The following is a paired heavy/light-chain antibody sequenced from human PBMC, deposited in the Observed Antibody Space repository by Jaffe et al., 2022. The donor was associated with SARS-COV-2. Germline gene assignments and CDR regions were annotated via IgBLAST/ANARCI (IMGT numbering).Heavy chain of an antibody. V-gene: IGHV5-51*01. CDR2: IYPGDSDT. CDR1: GYSFTSYW. D-gene: IGHD1-20*01. J-gene: IGHJ6*02. CDR3: ARLPSITGTDNYYYYGMDV. Sequence: EVQLVQSGAEVKKPGESLKISCKGSGYSFTSYWIGWVRQMPGKGLEWMGIIYPGDSDTRYSPSFQGQVTISADKSISTAYLQWSSLKASDTAMYYCARLPSITGTDNYYYYGMDVWGQGTTVTVSS.
Light chain of an antibody. CDR3: AAWDDSLNALYV. CDR2: SNN. Sequence: QSVLTQPPSASGTPGQRVTISCSGSSSNIGSNTVNWYQQLPGTAPKLLIYSNNQRPSGVPDRFSGSKSGTSASLAISGLQSEDEADYYCAAWDDSLNALYVFGTGTKVTVL. CDR1: SSNIGSNT. J-gene: IGLJ1*01. V-gene: IGLV1-44*01.